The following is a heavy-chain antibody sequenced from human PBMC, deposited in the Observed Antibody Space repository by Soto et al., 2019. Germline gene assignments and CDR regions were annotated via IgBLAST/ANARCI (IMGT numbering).Heavy chain of an antibody. V-gene: IGHV3-74*01. D-gene: IGHD2-21*01. Sequence: GGSLRLSCAASEFTFRNYWMHWVRQVPGQGLVWVSRINANGMSTIYADSVKGRFTISRDNAKYTLSLQMNRLRAEDTAVYYWARDMWSTADYYYGMDVWGQGTRVTVSS. J-gene: IGHJ6*02. CDR1: EFTFRNYW. CDR3: ARDMWSTADYYYGMDV. CDR2: INANGMST.